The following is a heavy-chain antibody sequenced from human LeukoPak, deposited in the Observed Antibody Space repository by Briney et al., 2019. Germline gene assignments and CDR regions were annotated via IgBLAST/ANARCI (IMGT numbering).Heavy chain of an antibody. V-gene: IGHV1-2*02. CDR1: GYTFTGYY. CDR2: INPNSGGT. D-gene: IGHD5-18*01. CDR3: ARDGEDTAVVYYYYYYMDV. Sequence: ASVKVSCKASGYTFTGYYMHWVRQAPGQGLEWMGWINPNSGGTNYAQKFQGRVTMTRDTSISTAYMELSRLRSDDTAVYYCARDGEDTAVVYYYYYYMDVWGKGTTVTVSS. J-gene: IGHJ6*03.